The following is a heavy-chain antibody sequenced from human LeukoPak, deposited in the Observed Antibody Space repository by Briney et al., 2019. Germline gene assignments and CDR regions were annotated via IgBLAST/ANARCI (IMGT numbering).Heavy chain of an antibody. D-gene: IGHD4-17*01. V-gene: IGHV1-2*02. J-gene: IGHJ4*02. Sequence: GASVKVSCKTSGYTFTDYYMHWVRQAPGQGLEWMGWINPNSGGTNYAQKFQGRVTMTRDTSISTAYMELSRLRSDDTAVYYCARGDPDGDYLYYFDYWGQGTLVTVSS. CDR2: INPNSGGT. CDR3: ARGDPDGDYLYYFDY. CDR1: GYTFTDYY.